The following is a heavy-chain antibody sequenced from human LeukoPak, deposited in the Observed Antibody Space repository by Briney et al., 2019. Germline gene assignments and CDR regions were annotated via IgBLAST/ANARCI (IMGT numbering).Heavy chain of an antibody. CDR1: GDSISSSGYY. V-gene: IGHV4-39*02. D-gene: IGHD2-15*01. CDR3: ARVVVPSGGHKWFDP. Sequence: SETLSLTCSVSGDSISSSGYYWDWIRQPPGKGLEWIGSFYYGGNTYFTPSLKNRGTISLDTSKNLFSLRLTSVTAAETAMYYCARVVVPSGGHKWFDPWGQGILVTVSS. J-gene: IGHJ5*02. CDR2: FYYGGNT.